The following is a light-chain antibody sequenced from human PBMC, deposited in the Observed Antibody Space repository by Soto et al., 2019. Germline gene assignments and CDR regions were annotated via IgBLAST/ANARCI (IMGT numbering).Light chain of an antibody. CDR2: EVS. CDR3: TTFAPGRIYV. V-gene: IGLV2-14*01. CDR1: SSDIGPYDY. Sequence: QSALTQPASVSGSPGQSITISCSGASSDIGPYDYVSWYQHHPGRAPKLLIYEVSNRPSGVCYRFSGSKSGNTASLTISGLQAEDEGDYYCTTFAPGRIYVFGSGPKLTVL. J-gene: IGLJ1*01.